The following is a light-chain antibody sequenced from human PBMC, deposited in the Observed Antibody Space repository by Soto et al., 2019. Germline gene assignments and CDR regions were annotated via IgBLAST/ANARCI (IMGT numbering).Light chain of an antibody. CDR2: DVS. CDR3: SSYTTTTSLVV. CDR1: SSDVGGYNF. Sequence: QSALTQPASVSGSPGQSITISCSGTSSDVGGYNFVSWYQVHPGKAPRLILYDVSSRPSGVSYRFSGSKSVNTASLNISRLQAGDEADYYCSSYTTTTSLVVFGRGTKLTVL. V-gene: IGLV2-14*03. J-gene: IGLJ2*01.